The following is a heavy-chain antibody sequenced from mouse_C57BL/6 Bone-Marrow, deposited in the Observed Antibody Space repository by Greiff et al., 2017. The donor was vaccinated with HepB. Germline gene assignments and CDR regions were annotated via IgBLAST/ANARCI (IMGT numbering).Heavy chain of an antibody. CDR1: GFTFSDYG. J-gene: IGHJ1*03. V-gene: IGHV5-15*01. Sequence: EVKLMESGGGLVQPGGSLKLSCAASGFTFSDYGMAWVRQAPRKGPEWVAFISNLAYSIYYADTVTGRFTISRENAKNTLYLEMSSLRSEDTAMYYCARVGGLRRDWYFDVWGTGTTVTVSS. CDR3: ARVGGLRRDWYFDV. CDR2: ISNLAYSI. D-gene: IGHD2-4*01.